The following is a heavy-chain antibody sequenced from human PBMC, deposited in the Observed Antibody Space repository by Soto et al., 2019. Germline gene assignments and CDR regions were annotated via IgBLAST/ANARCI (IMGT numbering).Heavy chain of an antibody. CDR2: FDPEDGET. CDR1: GYTLTELS. CDR3: ARWVKCSGGSCYRYYFDY. V-gene: IGHV1-24*01. Sequence: ASVKVSCKVSGYTLTELSMHWVRQAPGKGLEWMGGFDPEDGETIYAQKFQGRVTMTEDTSTDTAYMELSSLRSEDTAVYYCARWVKCSGGSCYRYYFDYWGQGTLVTVSS. J-gene: IGHJ4*02. D-gene: IGHD2-15*01.